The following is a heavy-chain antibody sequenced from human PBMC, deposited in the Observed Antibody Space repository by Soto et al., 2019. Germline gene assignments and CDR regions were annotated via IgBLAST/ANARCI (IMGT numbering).Heavy chain of an antibody. J-gene: IGHJ4*02. V-gene: IGHV4-39*01. CDR2: IYYSGST. CDR3: ARLIQDIVVVVAHTGYFDY. CDR1: GGSISSSSYY. D-gene: IGHD2-15*01. Sequence: SETLSLTCTVSGGSISSSSYYWGWIRQPPGKGLEWIGSIYYSGSTYYNPSLKSRVTISVDTSKNQFSLKLSSVTAADTAVYYCARLIQDIVVVVAHTGYFDYWGPGTLVTVSS.